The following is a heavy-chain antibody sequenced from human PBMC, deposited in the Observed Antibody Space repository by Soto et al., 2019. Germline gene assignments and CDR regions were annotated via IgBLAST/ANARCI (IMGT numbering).Heavy chain of an antibody. V-gene: IGHV1-69*13. CDR3: ARARDFWSGYYTPYGMDV. CDR1: GGTFSSYA. D-gene: IGHD3-3*01. CDR2: IIPIFGTA. J-gene: IGHJ6*04. Sequence: SVKVSCKASGGTFSSYAISWVRQAPGQGLEWMGGIIPIFGTANYAQKFQGRVTITADESTSTAYMELSSLRSEDTAVYYCARARDFWSGYYTPYGMDVWGKGTTVTVSS.